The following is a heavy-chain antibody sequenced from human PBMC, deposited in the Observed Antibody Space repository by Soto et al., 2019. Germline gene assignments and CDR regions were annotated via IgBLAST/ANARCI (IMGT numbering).Heavy chain of an antibody. Sequence: QVQLQESGPGLVKPSGTLSLTCAVSSGSISSSHWWSWVRQPPGKGLVCIWEIYHSGSTNYNPSLKSSVTISVDKSKNQFSLKLSSVTAADTAVYYCARCGWVTRAFDIWGQGTMVTVSS. CDR2: IYHSGST. CDR1: SGSISSSHW. CDR3: ARCGWVTRAFDI. V-gene: IGHV4-4*02. D-gene: IGHD4-17*01. J-gene: IGHJ3*02.